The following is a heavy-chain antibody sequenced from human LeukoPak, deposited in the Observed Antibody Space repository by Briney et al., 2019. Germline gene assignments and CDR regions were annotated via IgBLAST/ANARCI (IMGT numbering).Heavy chain of an antibody. V-gene: IGHV4-4*07. CDR3: ARDGRDNYDTPGHDL. D-gene: IGHD3-22*01. CDR2: IYASGST. CDR1: GGSICNYY. Sequence: SETLSLTCTVSGGSICNYYWSWIRQPAGKGLEWIGRIYASGSTNYNPSLKSRVTISADTSKSELSLKLRSVTAADTAVYYCARDGRDNYDTPGHDLWGQGTLVTVSS. J-gene: IGHJ4*02.